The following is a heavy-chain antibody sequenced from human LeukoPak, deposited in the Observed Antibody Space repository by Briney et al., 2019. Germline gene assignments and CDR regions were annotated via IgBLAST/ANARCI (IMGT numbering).Heavy chain of an antibody. CDR3: ARDRPGGGAFNYYYYYGMDV. CDR2: INPSGGST. D-gene: IGHD3-10*01. J-gene: IGHJ6*02. CDR1: GYTFTSYY. Sequence: GASVKVSCTASGYTFTSYYMHWVRQAPGQGLEWMGIINPSGGSTSYAQKFQGGVTMTRDTSTSTVYMELSSLRSEDTAVYYCARDRPGGGAFNYYYYYGMDVWGQGTTVTVSS. V-gene: IGHV1-46*01.